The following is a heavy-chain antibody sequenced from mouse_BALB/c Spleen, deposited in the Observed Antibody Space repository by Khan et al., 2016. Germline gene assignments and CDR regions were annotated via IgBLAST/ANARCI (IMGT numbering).Heavy chain of an antibody. Sequence: VQLQESGAELAKPGASVKMSCKASGYTFTTYWMHWVKQRSGQGLEWIGYINPNSGYTKYNQKFKDQATLTADNSSSTAYFQLSSLTSEDSAVYYCARHYRDDFDYWGQGTTLTVSS. J-gene: IGHJ2*01. CDR1: GYTFTTYW. CDR2: INPNSGYT. CDR3: ARHYRDDFDY. D-gene: IGHD2-14*01. V-gene: IGHV1-7*01.